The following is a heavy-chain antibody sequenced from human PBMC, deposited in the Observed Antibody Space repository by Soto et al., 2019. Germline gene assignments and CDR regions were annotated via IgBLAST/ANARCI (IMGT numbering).Heavy chain of an antibody. CDR2: ISGSGGST. CDR1: GFTFSSYA. D-gene: IGHD3-9*01. V-gene: IGHV3-23*01. J-gene: IGHJ4*02. CDR3: AGNNYDILTGYDY. Sequence: EVQLLESGGGLVQPGGSLRLSCAASGFTFSSYARSWVRQAPGKGLEWVSAISGSGGSTYYADSVKGRFTISRDNSKNTLYLQMNSLRAEDTAVYYCAGNNYDILTGYDYWGQGTLVTVSS.